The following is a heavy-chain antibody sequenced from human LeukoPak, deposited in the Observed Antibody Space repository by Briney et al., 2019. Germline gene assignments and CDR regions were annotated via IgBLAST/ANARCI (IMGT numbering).Heavy chain of an antibody. CDR2: IYYSGST. CDR3: ARGYSSSWLGKFDY. Sequence: SETLSLTCTVSGGSISSYYCSWIRQTPGKGLEWSGYIYYSGSTNYNPSLNSRVTMSVDTSKNQFSLNLNSVTAADTAVYYCARGYSSSWLGKFDYWGQGTLVTVSS. CDR1: GGSISSYY. D-gene: IGHD6-13*01. J-gene: IGHJ4*02. V-gene: IGHV4-59*01.